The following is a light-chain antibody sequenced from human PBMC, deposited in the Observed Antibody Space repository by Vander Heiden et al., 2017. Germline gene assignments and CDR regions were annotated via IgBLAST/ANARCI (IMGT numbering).Light chain of an antibody. CDR3: QQYYSTPRT. Sequence: DIVMTQSPDSLAVSPGERATINCKSSQGFLYSSKRQNYLAWYQQEPGQPPRLLIYWASTRESGVPDRFSGSGSGTDFTLTISSLQAEDVAVYYCQQYYSTPRTFGQGTKVEIK. CDR1: QGFLYSSKRQNY. CDR2: WAS. J-gene: IGKJ1*01. V-gene: IGKV4-1*01.